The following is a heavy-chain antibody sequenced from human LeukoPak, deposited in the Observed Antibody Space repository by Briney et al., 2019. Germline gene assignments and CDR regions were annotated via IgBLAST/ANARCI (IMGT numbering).Heavy chain of an antibody. CDR3: ARVLYYYGSGSFWAFDI. J-gene: IGHJ3*02. CDR2: IYTSGST. Sequence: SETLSLTCTVSGGSISSGSYYWSWIRQPAGKGLEWIGRIYTSGSTNYNPSLKSRVTISVDTSKNQFSLKLSSVTAADTAVYYCARVLYYYGSGSFWAFDIWGQGTMVTVSS. CDR1: GGSISSGSYY. V-gene: IGHV4-61*02. D-gene: IGHD3-10*01.